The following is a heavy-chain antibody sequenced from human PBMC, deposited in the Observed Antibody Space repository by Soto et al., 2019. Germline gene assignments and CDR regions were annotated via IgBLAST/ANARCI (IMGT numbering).Heavy chain of an antibody. J-gene: IGHJ4*02. CDR2: INPNSGGT. Sequence: ASVKVSCKASGYTFTGYYMHWVRQAPGQGLEWMGWINPNSGGTNYAQKFQGWVTMTRDTSISTAYMELSRLRSDDTAVYYCARGYYDYIWGSYRPYYFDPWGQGTLVTVSS. V-gene: IGHV1-2*04. CDR1: GYTFTGYY. CDR3: ARGYYDYIWGSYRPYYFDP. D-gene: IGHD3-16*02.